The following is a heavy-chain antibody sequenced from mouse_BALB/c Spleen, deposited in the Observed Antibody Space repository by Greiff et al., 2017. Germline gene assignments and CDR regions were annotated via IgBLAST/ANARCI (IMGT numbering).Heavy chain of an antibody. Sequence: VQGVESGPGLVAPSQSLSITCTVSGFSLTSYGVHWVRQPPGKGLEWLGVIWAGGSTNYNSALMSRLSIRKDNSKSQVFLKMNSLQTDDTAMYYCARAYGSSISWFAYWGQGTLVTVSA. CDR1: GFSLTSYG. D-gene: IGHD1-1*01. CDR3: ARAYGSSISWFAY. V-gene: IGHV2-9*02. J-gene: IGHJ3*01. CDR2: IWAGGST.